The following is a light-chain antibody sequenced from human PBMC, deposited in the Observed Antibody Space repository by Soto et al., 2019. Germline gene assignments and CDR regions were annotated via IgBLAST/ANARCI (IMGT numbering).Light chain of an antibody. J-gene: IGLJ2*01. V-gene: IGLV1-40*01. Sequence: QSVLTQPPLVSGAPGQSVTISCTGSSSNIGAGYDVHWYLQLPGTAPKLLIYGNKYRPSGVPDRFSGSKSGTSASLAITGLQAQDEADYYCQSYDNRLSVVVFGGGTKLTVL. CDR3: QSYDNRLSVVV. CDR1: SSNIGAGYD. CDR2: GNK.